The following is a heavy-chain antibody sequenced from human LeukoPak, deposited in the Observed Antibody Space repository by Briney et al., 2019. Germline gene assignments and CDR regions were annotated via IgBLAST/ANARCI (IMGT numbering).Heavy chain of an antibody. Sequence: SETLSLTCTVSGGSISNYYWSWIRQPPGKGLEWIGYIDYIGSTTYNPSLKSRITISIDTSKNQFSLRLSSVAAADTAVYYCARGRGDSKGTSFHYWGQGTLVTVSA. CDR2: IDYIGST. J-gene: IGHJ4*02. V-gene: IGHV4-59*01. CDR1: GGSISNYY. CDR3: ARGRGDSKGTSFHY. D-gene: IGHD3-22*01.